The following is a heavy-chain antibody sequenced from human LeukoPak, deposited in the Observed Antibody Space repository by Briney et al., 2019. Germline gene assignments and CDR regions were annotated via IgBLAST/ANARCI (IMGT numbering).Heavy chain of an antibody. CDR3: AMTQLERRPRNYWFDP. D-gene: IGHD1-1*01. Sequence: SETLSLTGAGYGGSFSGSYWSWIRQPPGQRLYLIGAINHSGSTNYNPSLKSRVTISVDTSKNQFSLKLSSVTAADTAVYYCAMTQLERRPRNYWFDPWGQGTLVTVSS. J-gene: IGHJ5*02. CDR1: GGSFSGSY. V-gene: IGHV4-34*01. CDR2: INHSGST.